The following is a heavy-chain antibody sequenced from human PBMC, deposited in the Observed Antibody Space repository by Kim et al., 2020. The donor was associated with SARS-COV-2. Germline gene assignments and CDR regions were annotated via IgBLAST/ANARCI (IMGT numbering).Heavy chain of an antibody. D-gene: IGHD2-2*01. CDR3: ARDPGLVVPAAMDDAFDI. CDR1: GYTFTSYG. V-gene: IGHV1-18*01. J-gene: IGHJ3*02. CDR2: ISAYNGNT. Sequence: ASVKVSCKASGYTFTSYGISWVRQAPGQGLEWMGWISAYNGNTNYAQKLQGRVTMTTDTSTSTAYMELRSLRSDDTAVYYCARDPGLVVPAAMDDAFDIWGQGTMGTVSS.